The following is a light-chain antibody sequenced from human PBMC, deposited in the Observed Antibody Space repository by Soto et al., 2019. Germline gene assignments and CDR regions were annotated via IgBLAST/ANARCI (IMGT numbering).Light chain of an antibody. V-gene: IGKV3-20*01. Sequence: EIVFTQSPGTLSLSPGERATLSCRASQSVSSYLAWYQQKPGQAPRLLIYGASTRATGIPDRFSGSGSGTDFTLTISRLEPEDFAVFYCQQYGSSLPWTFGQGTKVDIK. CDR2: GAS. J-gene: IGKJ1*01. CDR3: QQYGSSLPWT. CDR1: QSVSSY.